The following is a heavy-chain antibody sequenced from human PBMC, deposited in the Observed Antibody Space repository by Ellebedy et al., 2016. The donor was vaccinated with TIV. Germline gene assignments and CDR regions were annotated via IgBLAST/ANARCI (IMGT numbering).Heavy chain of an antibody. CDR2: ISGNLAGT. J-gene: IGHJ4*02. D-gene: IGHD6-6*01. CDR1: GSTVRDYA. CDR3: AKAPYTSSSDDYFDT. Sequence: GESLKISXVGTGSTVRDYAMHWVRQAPGKGLEWVSSISGNLAGTYYADSVKGRFTISRDNSKNTLYLQMNSLRPEDTALYFCAKAPYTSSSDDYFDTWGQGTLVTVSS. V-gene: IGHV3-23*01.